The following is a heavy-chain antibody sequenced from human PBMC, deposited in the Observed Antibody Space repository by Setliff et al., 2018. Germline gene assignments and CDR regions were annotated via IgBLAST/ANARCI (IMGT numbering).Heavy chain of an antibody. CDR2: ISYDGSNK. Sequence: LSCAASGFTFSSYAMHWVRQAPGKGLEWVAVISYDGSNKYYADSVKGRFTISRDNSKNTLYLQVNSLRAEDTAVYYCARDRSGSYDYWGQGTLVTVSS. J-gene: IGHJ4*02. D-gene: IGHD1-26*01. V-gene: IGHV3-30-3*01. CDR1: GFTFSSYA. CDR3: ARDRSGSYDY.